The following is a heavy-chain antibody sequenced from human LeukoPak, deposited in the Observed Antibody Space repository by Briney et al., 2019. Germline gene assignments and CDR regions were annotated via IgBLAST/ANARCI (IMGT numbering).Heavy chain of an antibody. CDR3: ANHFRYFDL. CDR2: ISNDGSNK. Sequence: PGGSLRLSCAASGFTFSTYAMHWVRQARGKGLEWVSVISNDGSNKYYADSVKGRFTISRDNSKNTLYLQMNSLRTEDTAVYYCANHFRYFDLWGRGTLVTVSS. J-gene: IGHJ2*01. CDR1: GFTFSTYA. V-gene: IGHV3-30-3*01. D-gene: IGHD1-14*01.